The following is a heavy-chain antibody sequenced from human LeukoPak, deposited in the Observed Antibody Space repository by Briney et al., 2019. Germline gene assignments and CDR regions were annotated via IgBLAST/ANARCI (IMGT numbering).Heavy chain of an antibody. Sequence: ASVKVSCKASGGTFSSYAISWVRQAPGQGLEWMGWISAYNGNTNYAQKLQGRVTMTTDTSTSTAYMELRSLRSDDTAVYYCEREVGATLRGAFDIWGQGTMVTVSS. CDR1: GGTFSSYA. V-gene: IGHV1-18*01. CDR3: EREVGATLRGAFDI. J-gene: IGHJ3*02. CDR2: ISAYNGNT. D-gene: IGHD1-26*01.